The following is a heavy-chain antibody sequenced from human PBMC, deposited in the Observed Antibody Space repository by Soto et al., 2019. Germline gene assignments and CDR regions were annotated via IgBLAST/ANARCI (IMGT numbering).Heavy chain of an antibody. CDR3: TRTLLKYCSGGSCYPRRYYYYGMDV. D-gene: IGHD2-15*01. J-gene: IGHJ6*02. CDR1: GYTFTSYD. Sequence: QVQLVQSGAEVKKPGASVKVSCKASGYTFTSYDINWVRQATGQXXXXXXXXXXXXXXTGYAQKFQGRVTMTRNTYISTAYMEMSSLRSEDTAVYYWTRTLLKYCSGGSCYPRRYYYYGMDVWGQGTTVTVSS. V-gene: IGHV1-8*01. CDR2: XXXXXXXT.